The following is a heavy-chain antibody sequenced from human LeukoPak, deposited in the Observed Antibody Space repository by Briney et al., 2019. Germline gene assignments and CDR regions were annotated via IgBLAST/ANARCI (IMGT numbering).Heavy chain of an antibody. CDR3: AKDRSCTNNICHGDFDY. Sequence: PGGSLRLSRAASGFTFSNYAMSWVRQAPGKGLEWVSGISGSGGGTYYADSVKGGSTISRDNSKNTLYLQMNSLRAEDTAVYYCAKDRSCTNNICHGDFDYWGQGTLVTVSS. D-gene: IGHD2-8*01. CDR1: GFTFSNYA. CDR2: ISGSGGGT. J-gene: IGHJ4*02. V-gene: IGHV3-23*01.